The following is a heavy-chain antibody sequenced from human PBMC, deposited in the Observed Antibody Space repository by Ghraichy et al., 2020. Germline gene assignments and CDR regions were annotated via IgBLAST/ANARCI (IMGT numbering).Heavy chain of an antibody. CDR3: ARDFGERYYDFWSGYYTYYYYYMDV. CDR1: GFTFSSYS. J-gene: IGHJ6*03. V-gene: IGHV3-21*01. Sequence: GESLNISCAASGFTFSSYSMNWVRQAPGKGLEWVSSISSSSSYIYYADSVKGRFTISRDNAKNSLYLQMNSLRAEDTAVYYCARDFGERYYDFWSGYYTYYYYYMDVWGKGTTVTVSS. CDR2: ISSSSSYI. D-gene: IGHD3-3*01.